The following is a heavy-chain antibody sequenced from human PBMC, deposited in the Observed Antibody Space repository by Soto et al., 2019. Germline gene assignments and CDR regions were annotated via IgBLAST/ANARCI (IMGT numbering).Heavy chain of an antibody. Sequence: PGGSLRLSCAASGFTFSNAWMSWVRQAPGKGLEWVGRIKSKTDGGTTDYAAPVKGRFTISRDDSKNTLYLQMNSLKTEDTAVYYCTTDITGMGYYYYYGMDVWGQGTTVTSP. CDR3: TTDITGMGYYYYYGMDV. D-gene: IGHD2-8*02. CDR1: GFTFSNAW. J-gene: IGHJ6*02. CDR2: IKSKTDGGTT. V-gene: IGHV3-15*01.